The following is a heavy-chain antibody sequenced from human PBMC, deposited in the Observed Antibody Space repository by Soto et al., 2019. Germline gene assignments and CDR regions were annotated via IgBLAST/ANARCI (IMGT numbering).Heavy chain of an antibody. CDR2: ISGSGGST. CDR1: GFTFSSYA. Sequence: GGSLRLSCAASGFTFSSYAMSWVRQAPGKGLEWVSAISGSGGSTYYADSVKGRFTISRDNSKNTLYLQMNSLRAEDTAVYYCAKCGSSSYYYYMDVWGKGTTVTVSS. J-gene: IGHJ6*03. CDR3: AKCGSSSYYYYMDV. V-gene: IGHV3-23*01. D-gene: IGHD6-13*01.